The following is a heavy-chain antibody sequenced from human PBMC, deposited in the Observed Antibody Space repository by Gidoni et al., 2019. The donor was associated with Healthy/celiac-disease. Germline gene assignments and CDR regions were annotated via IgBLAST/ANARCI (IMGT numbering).Heavy chain of an antibody. Sequence: QVQLVQSGAEVKKPGASVKVSCKASGYTFTGYYLHWVRQAPGQGLEWMGWINPNSGGTNYAQKFQGWVTMTRDTSISTAYMELSRLRSDDTAVYYCARDRGDSSGYRFDYWGQGTLVTVSS. V-gene: IGHV1-2*04. CDR3: ARDRGDSSGYRFDY. D-gene: IGHD3-22*01. CDR2: INPNSGGT. CDR1: GYTFTGYY. J-gene: IGHJ4*02.